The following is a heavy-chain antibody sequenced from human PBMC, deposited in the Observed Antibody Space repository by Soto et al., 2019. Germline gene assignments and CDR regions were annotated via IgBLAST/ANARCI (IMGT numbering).Heavy chain of an antibody. J-gene: IGHJ6*02. Sequence: VQLVQSGAEVKKPGSSVKVSCKASGGTFSSYAISWVRQAPGQGLEWMGGIIPIFGTANYAQKFQGRVTITADESTSTAYMELSSLRSEDTAVYYCARGNWNYGYYGMDVWGQGTTVTVSS. CDR2: IIPIFGTA. D-gene: IGHD1-1*01. V-gene: IGHV1-69*01. CDR3: ARGNWNYGYYGMDV. CDR1: GGTFSSYA.